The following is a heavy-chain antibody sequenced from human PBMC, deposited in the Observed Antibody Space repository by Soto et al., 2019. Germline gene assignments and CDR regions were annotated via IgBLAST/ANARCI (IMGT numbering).Heavy chain of an antibody. CDR2: ILSSDEK. V-gene: IGHV2-26*01. D-gene: IGHD3-22*01. J-gene: IGHJ6*02. Sequence: QVTLKESGPVLVKLTETLTLTCTVSGFSLRNARMGVSWLRQPPGKALEWLAHILSSDEKSYNSSLKGRVTLSKDTSKSQVVLTMTYVDPVDTATYFCARMLAVNYYYYCVDVWGEGTTVTVSS. CDR3: ARMLAVNYYYYCVDV. CDR1: GFSLRNARMG.